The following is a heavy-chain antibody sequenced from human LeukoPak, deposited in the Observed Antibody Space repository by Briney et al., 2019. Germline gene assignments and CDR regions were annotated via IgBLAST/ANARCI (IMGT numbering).Heavy chain of an antibody. D-gene: IGHD5-18*01. CDR1: GFTFSNYA. CDR3: AKGSGDTAMDYGMDI. Sequence: GGSLRLSCVASGFTFSNYAMRWVRQAPGQGLEWVTDTSDSGGSTYYGDSVKGRFTISRVTAKNTLHLQMNSLRAEDTALYYCAKGSGDTAMDYGMDIWGQGTTVTVSS. J-gene: IGHJ6*02. CDR2: TSDSGGST. V-gene: IGHV3-23*01.